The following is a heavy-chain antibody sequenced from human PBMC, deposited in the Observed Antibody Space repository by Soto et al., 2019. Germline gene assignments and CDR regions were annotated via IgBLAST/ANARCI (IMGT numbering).Heavy chain of an antibody. J-gene: IGHJ4*02. V-gene: IGHV1-46*01. Sequence: QVQLVQSGAEVKKPGASVKVSCKASGYTFTYYYIHWVRQAPGQGLEWMGIINPNSGSTTYAQKFQGRVTMTRDTSTSTVYMELASLTSEDTAIYYCARVPYSYGSLYYLGFWGQGTLVTVSS. CDR1: GYTFTYYY. CDR2: INPNSGST. D-gene: IGHD3-10*01. CDR3: ARVPYSYGSLYYLGF.